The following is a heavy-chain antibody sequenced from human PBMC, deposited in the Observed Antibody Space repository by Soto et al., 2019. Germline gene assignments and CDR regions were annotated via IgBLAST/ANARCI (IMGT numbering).Heavy chain of an antibody. J-gene: IGHJ4*02. CDR2: IYYSGST. CDR3: TREAPGTY. Sequence: SETLSLTCTVSGCSISSGDYYWSWIRQHPGKGLEWIGYIYYSGSTYYNPSLKSRVTISVDTSKNQFSLKLSSVTAADTAVYYCTREAPGTYWGQGTLVTVSS. D-gene: IGHD6-13*01. V-gene: IGHV4-31*03. CDR1: GCSISSGDYY.